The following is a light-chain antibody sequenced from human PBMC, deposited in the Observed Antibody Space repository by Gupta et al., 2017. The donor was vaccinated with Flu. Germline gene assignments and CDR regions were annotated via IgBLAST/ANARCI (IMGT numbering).Light chain of an antibody. CDR1: TGPVTSGLC. J-gene: IGLJ3*02. CDR2: DIS. CDR3: LLFCSVVRV. Sequence: QAVVTQEPSLTLSPGGTVTLTCGSSTGPVTSGLCPYWFQQKPGQAPTTLIYDISNKHSWIPARFSGSLLGGKAALTLSGAQPEDEADYYCLLFCSVVRVFGGGTKLTVL. V-gene: IGLV7-46*01.